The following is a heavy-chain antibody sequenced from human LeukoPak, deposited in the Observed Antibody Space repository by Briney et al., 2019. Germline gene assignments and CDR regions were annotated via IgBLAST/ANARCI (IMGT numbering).Heavy chain of an antibody. CDR3: ARRGPLFGELVLYYFDY. V-gene: IGHV4-4*02. CDR1: GGSISSSNW. CDR2: IYHSGST. D-gene: IGHD3-10*02. Sequence: PSGTLSLTCAVSGGSISSSNWWTWVRQPPGKGLEWIGEIYHSGSTNYNPSFKSRVTISVDKSKNQFSLKLSSVTAADTAVYYCARRGPLFGELVLYYFDYWGQGTLVTASS. J-gene: IGHJ4*02.